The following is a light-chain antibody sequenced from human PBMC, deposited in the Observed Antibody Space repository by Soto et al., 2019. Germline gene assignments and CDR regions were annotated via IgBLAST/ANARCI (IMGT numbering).Light chain of an antibody. CDR1: QSTSTW. J-gene: IGKJ1*01. CDR2: DAS. V-gene: IGKV1-5*02. CDR3: QQYNTYSLT. Sequence: IQISQSPSTLSASVGDRVRSICRASQSTSTWLAWYQQHPGKAPKLLIYDASILESGITSRFSGSGSGTEFTLTISSLQPDDFATYYCQQYNTYSLTFGQGTQVDIK.